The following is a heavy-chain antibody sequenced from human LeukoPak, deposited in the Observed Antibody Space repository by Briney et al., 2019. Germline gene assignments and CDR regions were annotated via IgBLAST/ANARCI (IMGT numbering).Heavy chain of an antibody. J-gene: IGHJ4*02. CDR3: ARPSYGGDFDY. CDR2: IYYSGST. V-gene: IGHV4-39*01. D-gene: IGHD4-23*01. Sequence: PSETLSLTCTVSGGSISSSSYYWGWIRQPPGKGLEWIGSIYYSGSTYYNPSLKSRVTMSVDTSKNQFSLKLSSVTAADTAVYYCARPSYGGDFDYWGQGTLVTVSS. CDR1: GGSISSSSYY.